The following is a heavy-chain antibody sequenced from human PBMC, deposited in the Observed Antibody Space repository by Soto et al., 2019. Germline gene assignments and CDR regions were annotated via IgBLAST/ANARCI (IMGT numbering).Heavy chain of an antibody. CDR1: GFTFSSYG. CDR3: TTVTVVDVHSDY. V-gene: IGHV3-30*03. CDR2: ISYDGSNK. J-gene: IGHJ4*02. Sequence: QVQLVESGGGVVQPGRSLRLSCAASGFTFSSYGMHWVRQAPGKGLEWVAVISYDGSNKYYADSVKGRFTISRDNSKNTLYLQMNSLKTEDTAVYYCTTVTVVDVHSDYWGQGTLVIVSS. D-gene: IGHD2-15*01.